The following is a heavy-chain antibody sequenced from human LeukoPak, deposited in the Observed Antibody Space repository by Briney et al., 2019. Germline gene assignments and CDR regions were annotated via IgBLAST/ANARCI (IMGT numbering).Heavy chain of an antibody. CDR3: XRAXFVAAHAXXX. CDR1: GFTFSSYS. D-gene: IGHD3-3*01. Sequence: GGSLRLSCAASGFTFSSYSMNWVRQAPGKGLEWVSYISSSSSTIYYAASVKGRFTISRDNAKNSLYLQMNSLRAEDTAVYYXXRAXFVAAHAXXXWGXGXMVTXXS. V-gene: IGHV3-48*01. J-gene: IGHJ3*02. CDR2: ISSSSSTI.